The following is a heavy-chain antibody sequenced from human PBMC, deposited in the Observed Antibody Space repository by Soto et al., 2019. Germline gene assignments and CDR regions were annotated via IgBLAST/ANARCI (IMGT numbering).Heavy chain of an antibody. Sequence: PGGSLRLSCAASGFTFSSYWMSWVRQAPGKGLEWVANIKQDGSEKYYVDSVKGRFTISRDNAKNSLYLQMNSLRAEDTAVYYCARDGQSQNYYGMDVWGQGTTVTVSS. V-gene: IGHV3-7*03. J-gene: IGHJ6*02. CDR1: GFTFSSYW. CDR2: IKQDGSEK. CDR3: ARDGQSQNYYGMDV.